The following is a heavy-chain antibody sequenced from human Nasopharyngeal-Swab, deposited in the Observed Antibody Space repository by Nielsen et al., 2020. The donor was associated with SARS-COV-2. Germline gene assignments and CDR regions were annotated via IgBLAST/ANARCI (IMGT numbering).Heavy chain of an antibody. D-gene: IGHD5-12*01. V-gene: IGHV3-7*05. CDR1: AFTFSSYW. CDR2: IKQDGSAM. CDR3: VKDLAYDEVS. J-gene: IGHJ5*02. Sequence: GESLKISCAASAFTFSSYWMNWVRQAPGKGLEWVANIKQDGSAMHYVDSVKGRFTISRDNAKNSLYLQMNSLRAEDTAVYYCVKDLAYDEVSWGQGTLVTVSS.